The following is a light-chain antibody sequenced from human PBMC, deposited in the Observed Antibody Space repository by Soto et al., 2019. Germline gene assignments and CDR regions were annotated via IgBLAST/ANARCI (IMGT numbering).Light chain of an antibody. CDR3: QEYDGAPIT. CDR2: DAS. Sequence: DIVMTQSPDSLAVSLGGRATINCKSSQSVLYSSNKKNYLAWYQQKPGQAPRLVIFDASNRASGMPERFSGSGSGTDFTLTIARLEPEDFAVYYCQEYDGAPITFGLGTRLEIK. V-gene: IGKV4-1*01. J-gene: IGKJ5*01. CDR1: QSVLYSSNKKNY.